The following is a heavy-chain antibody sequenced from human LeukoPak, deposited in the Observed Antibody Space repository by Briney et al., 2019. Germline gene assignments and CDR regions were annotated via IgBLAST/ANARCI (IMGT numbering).Heavy chain of an antibody. CDR2: IKQDGSEK. J-gene: IGHJ6*02. CDR3: ARALSNYYGMDV. Sequence: GGSLRLSCVASGLTVSNHWMSWVRQAPGKGLEWVANIKQDGSEKYYVDSVKGRFTISRDNAKNSLYLQMNSLRAEDTAVYYCARALSNYYGMDVWGQGTTVTVSS. CDR1: GLTVSNHW. D-gene: IGHD3-10*01. V-gene: IGHV3-7*01.